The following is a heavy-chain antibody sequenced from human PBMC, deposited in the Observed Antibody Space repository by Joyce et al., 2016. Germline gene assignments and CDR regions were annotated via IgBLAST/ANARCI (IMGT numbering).Heavy chain of an antibody. CDR1: GGSFSGYY. CDR2: INHRGST. V-gene: IGHV4-34*01. CDR3: ARGLSAFDYSNYAGYDY. J-gene: IGHJ4*02. Sequence: QVQLQQWGAGLLKPSETLSLTCAVYGGSFSGYYWSLIRQPPGKGLEWIGEINHRGSTTYHPSLECRVTISVYTSKYQFSLRLSSVTAADTAVYYCARGLSAFDYSNYAGYDYWGQGTLVTVSS. D-gene: IGHD4-11*01.